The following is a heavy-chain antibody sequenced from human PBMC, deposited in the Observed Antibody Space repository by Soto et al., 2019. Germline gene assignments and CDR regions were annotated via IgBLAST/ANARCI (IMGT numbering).Heavy chain of an antibody. CDR3: ARADCSGGSCYFSWFDP. CDR1: GATFSSYA. D-gene: IGHD2-15*01. CDR2: IIPIFGTA. J-gene: IGHJ5*02. V-gene: IGHV1-69*13. Sequence: SVQVSCKASGATFSSYAISWVRQAPGQGLEWMGGIIPIFGTANYAQKFQGRVTITADESTSTAYMELSSLRSEDTAVYYCARADCSGGSCYFSWFDPWGQGTLVTVSS.